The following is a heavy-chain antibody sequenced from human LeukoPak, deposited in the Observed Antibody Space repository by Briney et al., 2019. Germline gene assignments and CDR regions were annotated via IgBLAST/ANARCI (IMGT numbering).Heavy chain of an antibody. V-gene: IGHV3-74*01. CDR3: ASARGSNYGSMGD. J-gene: IGHJ4*02. Sequence: PGGSLRLSCEASGFTFSSYWMHWVRQAPGKGLVWVSRINSDGSSTSYADSVKGRFSISRDNSKNTLYLQMNSLRAEDTAVYYCASARGSNYGSMGDWGQGTLVTVSS. D-gene: IGHD5-18*01. CDR1: GFTFSSYW. CDR2: INSDGSST.